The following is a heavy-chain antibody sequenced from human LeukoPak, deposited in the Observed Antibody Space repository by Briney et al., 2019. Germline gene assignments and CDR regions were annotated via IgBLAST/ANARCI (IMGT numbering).Heavy chain of an antibody. CDR1: GGPISSGGYY. Sequence: PSETLSLTCTVSGGPISSGGYYWSWIRQHPGKGLEWIGYIYYSGSTYYNPSLKSRVTISVDTSKNQFSLKLSSVTAADTAVYYCPRVYTRGYYYMDVWGKGTTVTVSS. D-gene: IGHD3-16*01. V-gene: IGHV4-31*03. CDR3: PRVYTRGYYYMDV. CDR2: IYYSGST. J-gene: IGHJ6*03.